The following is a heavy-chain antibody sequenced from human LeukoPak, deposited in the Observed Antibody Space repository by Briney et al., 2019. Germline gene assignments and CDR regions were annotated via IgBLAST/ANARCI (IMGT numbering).Heavy chain of an antibody. CDR2: ISGSGGST. CDR1: GFPLSSYG. V-gene: IGHV3-23*01. CDR3: AKLYGGDSGLVY. D-gene: IGHD4-23*01. Sequence: GGSLRLSCAVSGFPLSSYGMSWVRQAPGKGLEWVSAISGSGGSTYYADSVKGRFTISRDNSKNTLYLQINSLRAEDTAVYYCAKLYGGDSGLVYWGQGTLVTVSS. J-gene: IGHJ4*02.